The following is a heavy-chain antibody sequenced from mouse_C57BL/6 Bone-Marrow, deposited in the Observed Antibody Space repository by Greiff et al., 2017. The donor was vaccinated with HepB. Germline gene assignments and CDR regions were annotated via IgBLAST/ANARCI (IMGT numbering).Heavy chain of an antibody. J-gene: IGHJ4*01. V-gene: IGHV1-54*01. D-gene: IGHD1-1*01. CDR3: ARGVITTVTSYAMDY. CDR1: GYAFTNYL. Sequence: VQLQQSGAELVRPGTSVKVSCKASGYAFTNYLIEWVKQRPGQGLEWIGVLNPGSGGTNYNEKFKGKATLTADKSSSTAYMQLSSLTSEDSAVYFCARGVITTVTSYAMDYWGQGTSVTVSS. CDR2: LNPGSGGT.